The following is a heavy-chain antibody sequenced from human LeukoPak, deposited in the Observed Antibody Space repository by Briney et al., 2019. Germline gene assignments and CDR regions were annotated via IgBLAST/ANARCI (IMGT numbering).Heavy chain of an antibody. CDR1: GGSISSYY. V-gene: IGHV4-59*12. D-gene: IGHD4-23*01. J-gene: IGHJ4*02. CDR2: IYYSGST. Sequence: SETLSLTCTVSGGSISSYYWSWIRQPPGKGLEWIGYIYYSGSTNYNPSLKSRVTISGDTSTNQFSLKLTSLTAADTALYYCVRDRGDYSGDPGYFEYWGQGILVTVSS. CDR3: VRDRGDYSGDPGYFEY.